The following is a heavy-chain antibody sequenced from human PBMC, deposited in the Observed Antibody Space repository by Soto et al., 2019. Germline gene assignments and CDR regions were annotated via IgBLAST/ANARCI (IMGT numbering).Heavy chain of an antibody. CDR1: GFTYTTYT. V-gene: IGHV3-30-3*02. J-gene: IGHJ6*02. Sequence: SGGSLRLSCAASGFTYTTYTMHWVRQAPGKGLEWVAVISYDGSNKYYADSVKGRFTISRDNSKNTLYLQMNSLRAEDTAVYYCAKGTRAAHYYYSGMDVWGQGTTVTVS. D-gene: IGHD2-15*01. CDR2: ISYDGSNK. CDR3: AKGTRAAHYYYSGMDV.